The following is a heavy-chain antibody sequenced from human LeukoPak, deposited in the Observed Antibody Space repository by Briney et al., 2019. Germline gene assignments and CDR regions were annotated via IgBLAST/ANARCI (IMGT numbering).Heavy chain of an antibody. V-gene: IGHV3-9*01. CDR3: AKDIGSSSWFYFDY. CDR1: GYLFEVYD. D-gene: IGHD6-13*01. J-gene: IGHJ4*02. CDR2: VTWNSGTI. Sequence: GVSLRLLCAASGYLFEVYDTLWARKAPGKGLEWLSGVTWNSGTIGYADSVEGRFTISRDNAKNSLYLQMNSLRAEDTALYYCAKDIGSSSWFYFDYWGQGTLVTVSS.